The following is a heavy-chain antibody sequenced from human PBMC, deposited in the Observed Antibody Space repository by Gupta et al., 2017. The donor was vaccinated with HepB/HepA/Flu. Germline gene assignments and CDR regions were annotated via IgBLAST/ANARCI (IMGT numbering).Heavy chain of an antibody. CDR3: TRHAAPEES. D-gene: IGHD6-25*01. Sequence: EVQLVESGGGLVQPGGSLKLSCAASGFTFSGSAMHWVRQASGKGLEWVGRIRSKANSYATAYAASVKGRFTISRDDSKNTAYLQMNSLKTEDTAVYYCTRHAAPEESWGQGTLVTVSS. V-gene: IGHV3-73*01. J-gene: IGHJ4*02. CDR1: GFTFSGSA. CDR2: IRSKANSYAT.